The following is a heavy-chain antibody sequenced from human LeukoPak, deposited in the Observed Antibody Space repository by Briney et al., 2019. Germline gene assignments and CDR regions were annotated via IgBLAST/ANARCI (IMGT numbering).Heavy chain of an antibody. V-gene: IGHV3-7*03. CDR3: AKGGSVAADNWFDP. Sequence: GGSLRLSCAASGFTFSSYWMTWVRQAPGKGLEWVANIKQDGSEKYYVDSVKGRFTISRDNSKNTLYLQMNSLRAEDTAVYYCAKGGSVAADNWFDPWGQGTLVTVSS. D-gene: IGHD6-19*01. J-gene: IGHJ5*02. CDR1: GFTFSSYW. CDR2: IKQDGSEK.